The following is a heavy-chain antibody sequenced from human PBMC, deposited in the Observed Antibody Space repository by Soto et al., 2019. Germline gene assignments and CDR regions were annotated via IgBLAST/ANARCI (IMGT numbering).Heavy chain of an antibody. CDR1: GGSISRGGYY. Sequence: SETLSLTCTVSGGSISRGGYYWSWIRQHPGKGLEWIGYIYYSGSTYYNPSLKSRVTISVDTSKNQFSLRLSSVNAADTAVYYCERCRAAAGPSGYFDYRGQGNLVTVSS. CDR2: IYYSGST. CDR3: ERCRAAAGPSGYFDY. D-gene: IGHD6-13*01. J-gene: IGHJ4*02. V-gene: IGHV4-31*03.